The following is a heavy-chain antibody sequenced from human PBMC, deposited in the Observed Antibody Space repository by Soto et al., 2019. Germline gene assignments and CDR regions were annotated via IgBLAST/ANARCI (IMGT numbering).Heavy chain of an antibody. D-gene: IGHD3-22*01. CDR2: IIPIFGTA. Sequence: SVKVSCKASGGTFSSYAISWVRQAPGQGLEWMGGIIPIFGTANYAQKFQGRVTITADESTSTAYMELSSLRSEDTAVYYCASKYYYDSSGYYPPDYWGQGTLVTVSS. CDR1: GGTFSSYA. J-gene: IGHJ4*02. V-gene: IGHV1-69*13. CDR3: ASKYYYDSSGYYPPDY.